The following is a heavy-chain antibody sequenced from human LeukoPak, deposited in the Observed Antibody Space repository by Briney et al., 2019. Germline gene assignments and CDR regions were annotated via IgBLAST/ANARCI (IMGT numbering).Heavy chain of an antibody. J-gene: IGHJ5*02. CDR3: ANFPMVRGANNWFDP. CDR1: GGSISSSSYY. Sequence: SSETLSLTCTVSGGSISSSSYYWGWIRQPPGKGLEWIGSIYYSGSTYYNPSLKSRVTISVDTSKNQFSLKLSSVTAADTAVYYCANFPMVRGANNWFDPWGQGTLVTVPS. D-gene: IGHD3-10*01. CDR2: IYYSGST. V-gene: IGHV4-39*07.